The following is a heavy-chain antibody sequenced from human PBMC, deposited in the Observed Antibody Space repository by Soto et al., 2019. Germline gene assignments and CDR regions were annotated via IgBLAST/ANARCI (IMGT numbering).Heavy chain of an antibody. J-gene: IGHJ4*02. D-gene: IGHD3-3*02. CDR3: ARDSPSKPLRV. V-gene: IGHV4-59*01. CDR1: GGSISSYY. CDR2: IYYSGST. Sequence: QVQLQESGPGLVKPSETLSLTYTVSGGSISSYYWSWIRQPPGKGLEWIGYIYYSGSTNYNPSLKSRVTISVDTSKNQFSLKLSSVTAADTAVYYCARDSPSKPLRVWGQGTLVTVSS.